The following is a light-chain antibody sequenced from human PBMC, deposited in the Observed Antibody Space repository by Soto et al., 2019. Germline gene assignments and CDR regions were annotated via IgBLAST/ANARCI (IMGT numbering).Light chain of an antibody. V-gene: IGLV2-14*01. J-gene: IGLJ1*01. CDR1: SSDIGDYNY. CDR2: EVS. CDR3: NSYTRSSTYVFGTYV. Sequence: QSALTQPASVSGSPGQSITISCTGTSSDIGDYNYVSWYQQRPGKAPKLMIYEVSNRPSGVSNRFSGSKSGNTASLTISGLQAEDEADYYCNSYTRSSTYVFGTYVFATGAKVIVL.